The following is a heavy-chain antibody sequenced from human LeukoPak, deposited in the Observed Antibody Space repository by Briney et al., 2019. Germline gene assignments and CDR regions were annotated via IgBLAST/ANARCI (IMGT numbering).Heavy chain of an antibody. CDR3: ARLYNWFDP. CDR2: IIPILGIA. V-gene: IGHV1-69*04. J-gene: IGHJ5*02. CDR1: GGTSSSYA. Sequence: SVKVSCKASGGTSSSYAISWVRQAPGQGLGWMGRIIPILGIANYAQKFQGRVTITADKSTSTAYMELSSLRSEDTAVYYCARLYNWFDPWGQGTLVTVSS.